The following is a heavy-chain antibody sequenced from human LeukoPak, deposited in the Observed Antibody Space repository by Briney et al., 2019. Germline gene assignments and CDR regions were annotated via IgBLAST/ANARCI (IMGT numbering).Heavy chain of an antibody. CDR3: ARREYTSGWYSDY. CDR2: IYPGDSDT. D-gene: IGHD6-19*01. Sequence: GESLKISCKGSGYSFTSNWIGLVRQMPGKGLEWMGIIYPGDSDTRYSPSFQGQVTISADRSISTAYLQWSSLKASDTAMYYCARREYTSGWYSDYWGQGTLVTVSS. J-gene: IGHJ4*02. V-gene: IGHV5-51*01. CDR1: GYSFTSNW.